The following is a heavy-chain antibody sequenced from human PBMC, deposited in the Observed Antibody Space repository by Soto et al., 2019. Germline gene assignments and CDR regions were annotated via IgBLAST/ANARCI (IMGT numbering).Heavy chain of an antibody. D-gene: IGHD2-15*01. V-gene: IGHV3-23*01. CDR1: GFTFSSYA. J-gene: IGHJ5*02. CDR3: AKGVDIVVLVGWFDP. Sequence: EVQLLESGGGLVQPGGSMRVSCAASGFTFSSYAMSWVRQAPGKGLEWVSGISGSGDNTYYADSVKGRFTISRDNSKNTLYVQMNSLRVEDTALYYCAKGVDIVVLVGWFDPWGQGTLVTVSS. CDR2: ISGSGDNT.